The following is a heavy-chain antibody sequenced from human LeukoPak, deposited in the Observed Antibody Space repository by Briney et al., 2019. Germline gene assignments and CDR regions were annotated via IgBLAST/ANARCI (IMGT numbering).Heavy chain of an antibody. V-gene: IGHV3-23*01. CDR3: ATSLLLWFGEANYYYGMDV. J-gene: IGHJ6*02. D-gene: IGHD3-10*01. CDR2: ISGSGGST. CDR1: GFTFSSYA. Sequence: GGSLRLSCAASGFTFSSYAMSWVRQAPGKGLEWVSAISGSGGSTYYADSVKGRFTISRDNSKNTLYLQMNSLRAEDTAVYYCATSLLLWFGEANYYYGMDVWGQGTTVTVSS.